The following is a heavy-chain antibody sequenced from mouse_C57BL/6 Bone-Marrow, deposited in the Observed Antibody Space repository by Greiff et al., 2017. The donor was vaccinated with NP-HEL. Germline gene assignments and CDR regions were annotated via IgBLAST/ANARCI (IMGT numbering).Heavy chain of an antibody. J-gene: IGHJ1*03. CDR3: ARDNYYGSSYWYFDV. V-gene: IGHV2-2*01. CDR2: IWSGGST. D-gene: IGHD1-1*01. Sequence: QVQLQQSGPGLVQPSQSLSITCTVSGFSLTSYGVHWVRQSPGKGLEWLGVIWSGGSTDYTAAFISRLSISKDNSKSQVFFKMNSLQADDTAIYYCARDNYYGSSYWYFDVWGTGTTVTVSS. CDR1: GFSLTSYG.